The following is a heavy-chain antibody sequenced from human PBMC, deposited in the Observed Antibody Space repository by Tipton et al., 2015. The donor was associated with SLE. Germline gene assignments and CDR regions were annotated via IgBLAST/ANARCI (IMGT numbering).Heavy chain of an antibody. J-gene: IGHJ3*02. CDR2: IYYSGST. Sequence: TLSLTCAVYGGSFSGYYWSWIRQPPGKGLEWIGSIYYSGSTYYNPSLKSRVTISVDTSKNQFSLRLSSVTAADTAVYYCARALRGYSYGLDAFDIWGQGTMVTDSS. CDR1: GGSFSGYY. D-gene: IGHD5-18*01. V-gene: IGHV4-34*01. CDR3: ARALRGYSYGLDAFDI.